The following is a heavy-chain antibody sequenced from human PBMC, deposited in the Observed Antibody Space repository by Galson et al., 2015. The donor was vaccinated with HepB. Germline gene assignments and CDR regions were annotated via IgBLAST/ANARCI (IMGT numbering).Heavy chain of an antibody. CDR2: IIPIFGTA. Sequence: SVKVSCKASGGTFSSYAISRVRQAPGQGLEWMGGIIPIFGTANYAQKFQGRVTITADESTSTAYMELSSLRSEDTAVYYCAGDSDRYYYYYMDVWGKGTTVTVSS. CDR3: AGDSDRYYYYYMDV. CDR1: GGTFSSYA. V-gene: IGHV1-69*13. J-gene: IGHJ6*03.